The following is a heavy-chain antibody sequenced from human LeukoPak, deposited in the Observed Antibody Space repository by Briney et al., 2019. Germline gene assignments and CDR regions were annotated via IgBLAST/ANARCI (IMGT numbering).Heavy chain of an antibody. V-gene: IGHV4-59*01. Sequence: SETLSLTCTVSGGSISSYYWSWIRQPPGKGLEWIGYIYYSGSTNYNPSLKSRVTISVDTSKNQFSLKLSSVTAADTAVYYCVRASVHSGGAFDIWGQGTVVTVSS. CDR1: GGSISSYY. D-gene: IGHD2-15*01. CDR2: IYYSGST. CDR3: VRASVHSGGAFDI. J-gene: IGHJ3*02.